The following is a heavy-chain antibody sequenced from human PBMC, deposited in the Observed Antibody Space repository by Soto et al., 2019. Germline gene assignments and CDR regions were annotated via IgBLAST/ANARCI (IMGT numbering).Heavy chain of an antibody. V-gene: IGHV1-24*01. Sequence: ASLKVSGKFSGYTLTELSMHWVREAPGKGLEWMGGFDPEDGETIYAQKFQGRVTMTEDTSTDTAYMELSSLRSEDTAVYYCAILRWDYYYYGMDVWGQGTTVTVSS. CDR2: FDPEDGET. J-gene: IGHJ6*02. D-gene: IGHD4-17*01. CDR3: AILRWDYYYYGMDV. CDR1: GYTLTELS.